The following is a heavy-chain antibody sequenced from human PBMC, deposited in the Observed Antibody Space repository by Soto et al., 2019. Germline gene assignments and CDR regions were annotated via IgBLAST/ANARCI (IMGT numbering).Heavy chain of an antibody. CDR1: GVTVSSDAYY. Sequence: SETLSLTCTVSGVTVSSDAYYWSWIRQPPGKGLEWIGNIYHTGSTYYSPSLKSRVDISLDRSTNQFSLRLSSVTAADTAVYYCARYRFSGTKWSEFDYWGQGTLVTVSS. CDR3: ARYRFSGTKWSEFDY. D-gene: IGHD3-16*02. J-gene: IGHJ4*02. V-gene: IGHV4-31*03. CDR2: IYHTGST.